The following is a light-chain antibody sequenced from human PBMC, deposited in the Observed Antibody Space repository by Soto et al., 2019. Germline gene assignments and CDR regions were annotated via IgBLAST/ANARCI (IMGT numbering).Light chain of an antibody. J-gene: IGKJ4*01. CDR3: QQYHTWPIT. CDR1: QGVSRK. CDR2: DAS. Sequence: IGMTLSPATVSVAPGERVTFSCRASQGVSRKLAWYQHKPGQAPRLLISDASTGATGIPARFSGSGSGTEFTLTISSLQSEDCAIYYCQQYHTWPITFGGGTKVDI. V-gene: IGKV3-15*01.